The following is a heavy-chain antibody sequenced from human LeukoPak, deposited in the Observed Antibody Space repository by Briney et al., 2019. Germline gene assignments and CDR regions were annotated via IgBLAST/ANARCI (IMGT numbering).Heavy chain of an antibody. CDR2: MNPNSGNT. CDR3: ARSQRIAVVAAKRYYFDY. CDR1: GYTFTSYD. V-gene: IGHV1-8*01. J-gene: IGHJ4*02. D-gene: IGHD2-15*01. Sequence: ASVKVSCKASGYTFTSYDINWVRQATGQGLEWMGWMNPNSGNTGYAQKFQGRVTMTRNTSISTAYMELSSLRSEDTAVYYCARSQRIAVVAAKRYYFDYWGQGTLVTVSS.